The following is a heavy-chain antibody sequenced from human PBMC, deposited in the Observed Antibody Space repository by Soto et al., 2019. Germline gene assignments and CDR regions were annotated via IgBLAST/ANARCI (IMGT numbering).Heavy chain of an antibody. V-gene: IGHV1-3*01. J-gene: IGHJ6*04. CDR3: ARGGYYDSRGARNYHYYGMNV. D-gene: IGHD3-22*01. CDR1: GYTFTSYG. Sequence: ASVKVSCKASGYTFTSYGISWVRQAPGQGLEWMGWINAGNDNTKYSQKFQGRVTITRDTSATTAYMDLSSLRSEDTAVYYCARGGYYDSRGARNYHYYGMNVWGKGTTVTVSS. CDR2: INAGNDNT.